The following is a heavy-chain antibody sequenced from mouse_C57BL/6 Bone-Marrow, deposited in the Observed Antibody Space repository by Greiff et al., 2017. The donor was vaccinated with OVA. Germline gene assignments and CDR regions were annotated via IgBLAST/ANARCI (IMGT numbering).Heavy chain of an antibody. J-gene: IGHJ2*01. CDR3: ARSVVALDY. D-gene: IGHD1-1*01. V-gene: IGHV1-82*01. Sequence: QVQLKQSGPELVKPGASVKISCKASGYAFSSSWINWVKQRPGKGLEWIGRIYPGDGDTNYNGKFKGKATLTADKSSSTAYMQLSSLTSEDSAVYFCARSVVALDYWGQGTTLTVSS. CDR2: IYPGDGDT. CDR1: GYAFSSSW.